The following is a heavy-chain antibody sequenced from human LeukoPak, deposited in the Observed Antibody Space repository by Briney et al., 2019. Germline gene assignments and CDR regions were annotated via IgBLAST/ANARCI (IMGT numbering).Heavy chain of an antibody. V-gene: IGHV3-53*01. CDR1: GFNVSAKS. D-gene: IGHD3-10*01. Sequence: GGSLGVSCAASGFNVSAKSMSWVRQTPEKGLEWVSVIYSTGITAYADSVKGRFSISRDNSKNTLALQMNSLRVEDTAVYYCARSPHALWFGGGAFDFWGQGTRVTVSS. J-gene: IGHJ4*02. CDR3: ARSPHALWFGGGAFDF. CDR2: IYSTGIT.